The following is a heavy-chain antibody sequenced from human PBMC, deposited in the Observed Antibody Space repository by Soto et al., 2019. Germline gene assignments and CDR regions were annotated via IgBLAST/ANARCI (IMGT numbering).Heavy chain of an antibody. Sequence: PSETLSLTCTVSGGSISSYYWSWIRQPPGKGLEWIGYIYYSGSTNYNPSLKSRVTISVDTSKNQFPLKLSSVTAADTAVYYCARVSCSSTSCYLGGYGMDVWGQGTTVTVS. V-gene: IGHV4-59*01. CDR1: GGSISSYY. CDR2: IYYSGST. CDR3: ARVSCSSTSCYLGGYGMDV. J-gene: IGHJ6*02. D-gene: IGHD2-2*01.